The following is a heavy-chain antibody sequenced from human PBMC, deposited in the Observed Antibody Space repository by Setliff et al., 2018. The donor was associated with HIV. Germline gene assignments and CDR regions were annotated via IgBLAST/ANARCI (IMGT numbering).Heavy chain of an antibody. D-gene: IGHD1-1*01. Sequence: SETLSLTCSVSGDSISSGSYFWGWIRQTPGKGLEWIGNIYYTGFAYYNPSLKSRVTISLDTSKTHFFQNLTSVTDADTAVYFCTREGRGDPAMATTRIDYWGQGKLVTVSS. CDR3: TREGRGDPAMATTRIDY. V-gene: IGHV4-39*02. CDR2: IYYTGFA. CDR1: GDSISSGSYF. J-gene: IGHJ4*02.